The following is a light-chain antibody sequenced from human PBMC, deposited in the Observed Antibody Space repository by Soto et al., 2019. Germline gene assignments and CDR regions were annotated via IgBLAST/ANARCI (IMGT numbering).Light chain of an antibody. J-gene: IGLJ1*01. CDR1: TSDIGCYDY. CDR3: TSYVSASTPYV. V-gene: IGLV2-14*01. CDR2: DVY. Sequence: QSVLTQPASVSGSPGQSITISCIGTTSDIGCYDYVSWYQHHPGKAPKLLIYDVYNRPSGISTRFSGSKSGNTASLTISGLQTEDEADYYCTSYVSASTPYVFGTGTKVTVL.